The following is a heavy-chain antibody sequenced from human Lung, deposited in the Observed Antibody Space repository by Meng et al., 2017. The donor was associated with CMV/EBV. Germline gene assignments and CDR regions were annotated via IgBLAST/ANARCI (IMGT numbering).Heavy chain of an antibody. CDR1: GVSSSSHW. V-gene: IGHV3-7*01. CDR3: ACNSGDC. Sequence: GESLKSSWAADGVSSSSHWMCWVRQAPGKGLEWVANIKADGSEKYYVDSVKGRFTVSRDNAKNSLYLQMNSLRAEDTAVYYCACNSGDCWCQGTLVTVSS. D-gene: IGHD3-10*01. J-gene: IGHJ4*02. CDR2: IKADGSEK.